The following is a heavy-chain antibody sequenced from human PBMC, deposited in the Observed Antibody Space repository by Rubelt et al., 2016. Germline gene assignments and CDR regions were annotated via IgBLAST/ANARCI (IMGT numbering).Heavy chain of an antibody. V-gene: IGHV1-2*02. CDR3: ARGGIYSPDY. J-gene: IGHJ4*02. CDR1: GYTFTDYY. D-gene: IGHD3-16*01. Sequence: QVQLVQSGAEVKKPGASVKVSCKASGYTFTDYYMHWVRQAPGQGLEWMGWFNPNSGGTEYAQNFQGRVTMTRETSISAAYMELSRLRSDDTAVYYCARGGIYSPDYWGQGTLVTVSS. CDR2: FNPNSGGT.